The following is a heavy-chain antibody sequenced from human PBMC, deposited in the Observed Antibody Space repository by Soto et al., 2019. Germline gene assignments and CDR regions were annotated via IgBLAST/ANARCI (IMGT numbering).Heavy chain of an antibody. V-gene: IGHV3-23*01. D-gene: IGHD4-4*01. CDR2: ISGSGDST. J-gene: IGHJ2*01. CDR1: GFTFSSYA. CDR3: AMRNSGWYFDL. Sequence: EVQLLESGGGLVQPGGSLRLSCAASGFTFSSYAMNWVRQAPGKGLEWVSVISGSGDSTYYADSVKGRFTISRDNSKNTLYLQMHSQRAEDTAVYYCAMRNSGWYFDLWGRGTLVTVSS.